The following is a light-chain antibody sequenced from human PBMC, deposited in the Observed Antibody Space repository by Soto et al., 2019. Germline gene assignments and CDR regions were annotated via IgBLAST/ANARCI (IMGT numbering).Light chain of an antibody. J-gene: IGLJ3*02. V-gene: IGLV1-44*01. CDR3: AAWDDSVKGPV. Sequence: QSALTQPPSASGTPGQRVTISCSGSSSNLGSNTVNWYQQLPGTAPKLLIYRNDQRPSGVPDRFSVSKSGTSASLAISGLQSEDEADYYCAAWDDSVKGPVFGGGTKVTVL. CDR1: SSNLGSNT. CDR2: RND.